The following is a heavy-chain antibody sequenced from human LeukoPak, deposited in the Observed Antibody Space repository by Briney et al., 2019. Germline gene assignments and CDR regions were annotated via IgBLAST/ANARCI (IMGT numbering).Heavy chain of an antibody. V-gene: IGHV3-23*01. D-gene: IGHD2-15*01. J-gene: IGHJ3*02. CDR1: GFTFSSYA. CDR2: ISGSGGST. Sequence: GGSLRLSCAASGFTFSSYAMSWVRQAPGKGPEWVSAISGSGGSTYYADSVKGRFTISRDNSKNTLYLQMNSLRAEDTAVYYCAKIRGGSWNAFDIWGQGTMVTVSS. CDR3: AKIRGGSWNAFDI.